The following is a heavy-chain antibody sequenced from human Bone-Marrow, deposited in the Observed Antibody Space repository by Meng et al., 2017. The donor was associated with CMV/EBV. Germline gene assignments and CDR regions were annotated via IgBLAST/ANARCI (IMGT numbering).Heavy chain of an antibody. CDR1: GFTFSSYS. Sequence: GESLKISCAASGFTFSSYSMNWVRQAPGKGLEWVSSISSSSSYIYYADSVKGRFTISRDNAKNSLYLQMNSLRAEDTAVYYCARDRRFEYSSSTGSFDIWGQGTMVTVSS. J-gene: IGHJ3*02. CDR2: ISSSSSYI. V-gene: IGHV3-21*01. CDR3: ARDRRFEYSSSTGSFDI. D-gene: IGHD6-6*01.